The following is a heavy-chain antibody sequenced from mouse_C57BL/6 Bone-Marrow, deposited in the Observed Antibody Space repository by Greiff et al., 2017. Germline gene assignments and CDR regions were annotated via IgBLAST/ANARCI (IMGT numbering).Heavy chain of an antibody. J-gene: IGHJ2*01. D-gene: IGHD2-2*01. V-gene: IGHV1-15*01. CDR1: CYIFTEYE. CDR3: AGGYPFDY. Sequence: QVQLQQSGAELVRPGASVTLSCQASCYIFTEYEIDWVKQTPVHGLEWIGAIDPETGGTACNQKFKGKAILTADKSSSTAYMELGSLTSEDSAVYFCAGGYPFDYGGQGKAPTVSA. CDR2: IDPETGGT.